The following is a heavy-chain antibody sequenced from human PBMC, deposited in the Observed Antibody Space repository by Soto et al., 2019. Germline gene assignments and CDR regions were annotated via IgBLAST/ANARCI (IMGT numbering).Heavy chain of an antibody. CDR1: VGSFSGYY. V-gene: IGHV4-34*01. CDR3: ARQAYCSSTSCYGRGFFDY. CDR2: INHSGST. Sequence: SETLSLTCAVCVGSFSGYYWSWIRQPPGKGLEWIGEINHSGSTNYNPSLKSRVTISVDTSKNQFSLKLSSVTAADTAVYYCARQAYCSSTSCYGRGFFDYWGQGTLVTVSS. D-gene: IGHD2-2*01. J-gene: IGHJ4*02.